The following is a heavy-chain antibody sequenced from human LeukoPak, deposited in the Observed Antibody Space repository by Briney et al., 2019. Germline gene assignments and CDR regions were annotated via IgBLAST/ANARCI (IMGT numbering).Heavy chain of an antibody. D-gene: IGHD3-22*01. V-gene: IGHV3-21*01. Sequence: GGSLRLSCVASGFTFSSHGMNWVRQAPGKGLEWVSFISSSSYIYYADSVKGRFTISRDNAKNSLYLQMNSLRAEDTAVYYCARDLRSSGYYAFDYWGQGTLVTVSS. J-gene: IGHJ4*02. CDR3: ARDLRSSGYYAFDY. CDR2: ISSSSYI. CDR1: GFTFSSHG.